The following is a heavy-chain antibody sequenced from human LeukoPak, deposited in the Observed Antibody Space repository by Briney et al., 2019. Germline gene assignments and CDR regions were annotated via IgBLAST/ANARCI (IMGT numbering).Heavy chain of an antibody. CDR3: ASSTTVTTLTFDY. J-gene: IGHJ4*02. CDR2: IYYSGST. V-gene: IGHV4-59*12. D-gene: IGHD4-17*01. CDR1: GGSISSYY. Sequence: SETLSLTCTVSGGSISSYYWSWIRQPPGKGLEWIGYIYYSGSTNYNPSLKSRVTISVDTSKNQFSLKLSSVTAADTAVYYCASSTTVTTLTFDYWGQGTLVTVSS.